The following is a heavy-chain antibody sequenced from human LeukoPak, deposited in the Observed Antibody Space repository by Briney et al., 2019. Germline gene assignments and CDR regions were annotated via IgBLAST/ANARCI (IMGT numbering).Heavy chain of an antibody. CDR2: MNPNSGNT. Sequence: GASVKVSCKASGDTFTSYDINWVRQATGQGLEWMGWMNPNSGNTGYAQRFQGRVMTRNTSISTAYMELSSLRSEDTAVYYCARGRGSSRYGDWGQGTLVTVSS. D-gene: IGHD6-13*01. V-gene: IGHV1-8*01. CDR1: GDTFTSYD. J-gene: IGHJ4*02. CDR3: ARGRGSSRYGD.